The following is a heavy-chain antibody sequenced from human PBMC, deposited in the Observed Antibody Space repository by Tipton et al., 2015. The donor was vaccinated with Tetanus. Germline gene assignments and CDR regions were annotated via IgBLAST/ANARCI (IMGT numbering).Heavy chain of an antibody. V-gene: IGHV3-53*01. CDR1: GFSVSNNH. CDR2: VYGAGST. CDR3: TRGRPLTGSYYQYYMDV. D-gene: IGHD3-9*01. Sequence: SLRLSCAASGFSVSNNHMNWVRQAPGKGLEWVSVVYGAGSTDYADSVQGRFTLYRDNSKNILYLQLSNLRADDAAVYYCTRGRPLTGSYYQYYMDVWGKGTTVTVSS. J-gene: IGHJ6*03.